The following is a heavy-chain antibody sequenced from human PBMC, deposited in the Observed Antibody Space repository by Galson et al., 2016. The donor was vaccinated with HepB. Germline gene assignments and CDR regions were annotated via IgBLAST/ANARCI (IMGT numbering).Heavy chain of an antibody. Sequence: SLRLSCAASGFAFSNYGLSWVRRAPGGGLEWISSISSGSGNRDYADSVAGRFTTSRDNAKNSLHLQMNSLRAEDTAIYHCARFIFSSGSFDSWGVGTLVTVSS. CDR2: ISSGSGNR. D-gene: IGHD6-19*01. CDR3: ARFIFSSGSFDS. V-gene: IGHV3-21*01. CDR1: GFAFSNYG. J-gene: IGHJ4*02.